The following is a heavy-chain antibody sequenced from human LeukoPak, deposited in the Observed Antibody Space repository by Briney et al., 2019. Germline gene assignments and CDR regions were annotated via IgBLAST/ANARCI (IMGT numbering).Heavy chain of an antibody. V-gene: IGHV4-4*07. CDR2: IYTSGNT. CDR1: GGSISSYH. J-gene: IGHJ4*02. CDR3: ARAPGGNPTTHYFDY. D-gene: IGHD1-14*01. Sequence: PSETLSLTCTVSGGSISSYHWSWIRQPAGKGLEWVGRIYTSGNTNYNPSLKSRVTMSVDASKNQFSLNLSSVTAADTAVYYCARAPGGNPTTHYFDYWGQGTLVTVSS.